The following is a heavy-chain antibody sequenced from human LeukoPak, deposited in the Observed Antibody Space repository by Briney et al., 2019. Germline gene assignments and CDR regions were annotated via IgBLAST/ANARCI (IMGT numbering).Heavy chain of an antibody. J-gene: IGHJ4*02. CDR2: IKQDGSEK. D-gene: IGHD5-18*01. Sequence: GGSLRLSCAASGFTFSSYWMNWARQAPGKGLEWVANIKQDGSEKYYVDSVKGRFTISRDNAKNSLFLQMNSLRAEDTAVYYCARGLGYSYGNGDYWGQGTLVTVSS. CDR3: ARGLGYSYGNGDY. CDR1: GFTFSSYW. V-gene: IGHV3-7*01.